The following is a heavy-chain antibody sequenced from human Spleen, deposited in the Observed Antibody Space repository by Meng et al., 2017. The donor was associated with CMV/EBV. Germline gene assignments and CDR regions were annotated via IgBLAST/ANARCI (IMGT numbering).Heavy chain of an antibody. V-gene: IGHV4-4*02. CDR3: ARVSAVAGTGHY. D-gene: IGHD6-19*01. CDR1: GGSVSSSDW. Sequence: CAVSGGSVSSSDWWSWVRQPPGKGLEWIGEIYHSGSTNYNPSLESRVTISVDKSKNQFSLKLSSVTAADTAVYYCARVSAVAGTGHYWGQGTLVTVSS. CDR2: IYHSGST. J-gene: IGHJ4*02.